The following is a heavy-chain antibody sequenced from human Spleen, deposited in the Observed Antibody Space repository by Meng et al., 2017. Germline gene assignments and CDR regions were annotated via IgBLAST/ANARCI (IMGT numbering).Heavy chain of an antibody. Sequence: GESLKISCAASGFTFSSYTMNWVRQAPGKGLEWVSSISSSSSYIYYADSLKGRFTISRDNAKNSLYLQMHSLRAEDTAVYYCATGEGWELLGNYYGMDVWGQGTAVTVSS. CDR3: ATGEGWELLGNYYGMDV. J-gene: IGHJ6*02. CDR2: ISSSSSYI. CDR1: GFTFSSYT. D-gene: IGHD1-26*01. V-gene: IGHV3-21*01.